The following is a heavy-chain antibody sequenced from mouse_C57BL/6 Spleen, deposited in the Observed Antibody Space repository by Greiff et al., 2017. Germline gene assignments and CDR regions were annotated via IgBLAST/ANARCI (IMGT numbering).Heavy chain of an antibody. CDR1: GYTFTSYW. CDR3: ARGGGNYAACFAY. D-gene: IGHD2-1*01. Sequence: VQLQQPGTELVKPGASVKLSCKASGYTFTSYWMHWVKQRPGQGLEWIGNINPSNGGTNYNEKFKSKATLTVDKSSSTAYMQLSSLTSEDSAVYYGARGGGNYAACFAYWGQGTLVTVSA. J-gene: IGHJ3*01. CDR2: INPSNGGT. V-gene: IGHV1-53*01.